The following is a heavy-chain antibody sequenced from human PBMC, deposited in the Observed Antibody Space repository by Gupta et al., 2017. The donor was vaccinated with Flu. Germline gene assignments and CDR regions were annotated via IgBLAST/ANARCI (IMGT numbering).Heavy chain of an antibody. D-gene: IGHD2-2*01. Sequence: GLEWIGEINHSGSTNYNPSLKSRVTISVDTSKNQFSLKLSSVTAADTAVYYCARVGYCSSTSCYGYYYYMDVWGKGTTVTVSS. J-gene: IGHJ6*03. V-gene: IGHV4-34*01. CDR2: INHSGST. CDR3: ARVGYCSSTSCYGYYYYMDV.